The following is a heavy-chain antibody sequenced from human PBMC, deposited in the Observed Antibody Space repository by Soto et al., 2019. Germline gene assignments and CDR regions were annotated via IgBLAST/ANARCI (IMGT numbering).Heavy chain of an antibody. CDR3: ALIPFRANRSASYYSYYYYYGMDV. J-gene: IGHJ6*02. Sequence: SGHTLVNPTPTLKLTCTFSGFSLSTSGMCVSWIRQPPGKALEWLALIDWDDDKYYSTSLKTRLTISKDTSKNQVVLTMTNMEPVDTATYYCALIPFRANRSASYYSYYYYYGMDVWGQGTTVTVSS. D-gene: IGHD3-10*01. CDR2: IDWDDDK. CDR1: GFSLSTSGMC. V-gene: IGHV2-70*01.